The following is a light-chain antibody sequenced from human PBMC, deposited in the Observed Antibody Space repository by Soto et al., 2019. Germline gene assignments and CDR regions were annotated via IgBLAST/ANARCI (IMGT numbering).Light chain of an antibody. CDR3: QSYDSSLSGGV. V-gene: IGLV1-40*01. Sequence: QSALTQPPSVSGAPGQRVTISCTGSSSNIGAGYDLHWYQQLPGTAPKLLIYGNSNRPSGVPDRFSGSKSGTSASLAITGLQAEDEADYYCQSYDSSLSGGVFGGGTKLTVL. CDR2: GNS. CDR1: SSNIGAGYD. J-gene: IGLJ2*01.